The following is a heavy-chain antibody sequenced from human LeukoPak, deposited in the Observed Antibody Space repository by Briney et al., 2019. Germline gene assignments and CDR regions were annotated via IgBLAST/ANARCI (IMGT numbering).Heavy chain of an antibody. CDR1: GGSISSGSYY. CDR2: IYTSGST. D-gene: IGHD3-22*01. Sequence: SETLSLTCTVSGGSISSGSYYWSWIRQPAGKGLEWIGRIYTSGSTNYNPSLKSRVTISVDTSKNQFSLKLSSVTAAGTAVYYCARGTYYYDSSGYGHFDYWGQGTLVTVSS. J-gene: IGHJ4*02. CDR3: ARGTYYYDSSGYGHFDY. V-gene: IGHV4-61*02.